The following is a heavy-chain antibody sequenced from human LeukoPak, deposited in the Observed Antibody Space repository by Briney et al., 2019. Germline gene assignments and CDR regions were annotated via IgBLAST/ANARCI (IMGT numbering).Heavy chain of an antibody. CDR2: IKQDGNGK. D-gene: IGHD2-8*02. J-gene: IGHJ4*02. CDR1: GFTFSSYW. Sequence: PGGSLRLSCAASGFTFSSYWMSWVRQAPGKGLEWVANIKQDGNGKYYGDSVKGRFTISRDNSKNTVYLEMNSLRPDDTGVYYCAKDNTGGDYWGQGTLVIVSS. V-gene: IGHV3-7*01. CDR3: AKDNTGGDY.